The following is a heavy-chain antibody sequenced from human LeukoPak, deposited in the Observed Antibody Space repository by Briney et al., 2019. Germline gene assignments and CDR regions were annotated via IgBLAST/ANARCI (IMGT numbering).Heavy chain of an antibody. J-gene: IGHJ4*02. Sequence: GGSLRLSCVVSGFTFTEYYMGWVRQAPGKGLEWISSTSSSATTIEYANSVRGRFTISRDNAKNSLFLQMNSLRAEDTAVYYCVRDRYGLFDYWGQGTLVTVAS. CDR2: TSSSATTI. CDR3: VRDRYGLFDY. V-gene: IGHV3-11*01. D-gene: IGHD4-17*01. CDR1: GFTFTEYY.